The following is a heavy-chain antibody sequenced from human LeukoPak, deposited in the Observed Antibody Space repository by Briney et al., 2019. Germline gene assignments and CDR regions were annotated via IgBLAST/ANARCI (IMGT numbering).Heavy chain of an antibody. CDR1: GGTFSSYA. Sequence: GASVKVSCKASGGTFSSYAISWVRQAPGQGLEWMGGIIPIFGTANYAQKFQGRVTITADEFTSTAYMELSSLRSEDTAVYYCARVRAPGGYCSSTSCYRGYYYYYGMDVWGQGTTVTVSS. J-gene: IGHJ6*02. V-gene: IGHV1-69*13. CDR2: IIPIFGTA. D-gene: IGHD2-2*02. CDR3: ARVRAPGGYCSSTSCYRGYYYYYGMDV.